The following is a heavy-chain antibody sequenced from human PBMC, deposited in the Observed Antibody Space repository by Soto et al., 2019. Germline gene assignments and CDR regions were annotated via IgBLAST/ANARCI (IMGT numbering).Heavy chain of an antibody. Sequence: QVQLVESGGGVVQPGRSLRLSCAASGFTFSSYAMHWVRQAPGKGLEWVAVISYDGSNKYYADSVKGRFTISRDNSKNTLYLQMNSLRAEDTAVYYCARDVAAAGLDYWGQGTLVNVSS. V-gene: IGHV3-30-3*01. CDR1: GFTFSSYA. D-gene: IGHD6-13*01. J-gene: IGHJ4*02. CDR3: ARDVAAAGLDY. CDR2: ISYDGSNK.